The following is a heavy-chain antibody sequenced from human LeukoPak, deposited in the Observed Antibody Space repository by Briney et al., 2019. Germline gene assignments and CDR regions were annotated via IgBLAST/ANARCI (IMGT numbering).Heavy chain of an antibody. D-gene: IGHD6-13*01. Sequence: GGSLRLSCVSSGFTFSGNWMSWVRQAPGKGLEWVGNIQPDGSAQYPVDSVKGRFTISRDNAKNSLYLQMNSLRAEDTAVYYCARGIAAAFPFDYWGQGTLVTVSS. J-gene: IGHJ4*02. V-gene: IGHV3-7*04. CDR1: GFTFSGNW. CDR3: ARGIAAAFPFDY. CDR2: IQPDGSAQ.